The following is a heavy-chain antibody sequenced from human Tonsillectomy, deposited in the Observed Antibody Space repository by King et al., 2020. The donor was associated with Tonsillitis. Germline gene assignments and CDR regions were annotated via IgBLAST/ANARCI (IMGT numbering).Heavy chain of an antibody. CDR1: GITLSRYG. V-gene: IGHV3-33*08. Sequence: VQLVESGGGVVQPGRSLRLSCAASGITLSRYGIHWVRQAPGKGLEWVAAIWYDGSNKYYEDSVKGRFTISRDNSKNTVYLQMNSLRAEDTAVYYCADIYGAGGLGWGQGTLGTVSS. J-gene: IGHJ4*02. D-gene: IGHD3-10*01. CDR2: IWYDGSNK. CDR3: ADIYGAGGLG.